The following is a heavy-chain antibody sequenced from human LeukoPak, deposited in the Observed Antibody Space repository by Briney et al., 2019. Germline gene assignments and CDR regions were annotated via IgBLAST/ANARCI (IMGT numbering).Heavy chain of an antibody. CDR2: IIPIFGTA. CDR3: ARAGRGGSCYSWFLDYYYYGMDV. CDR1: GGTFSSYA. J-gene: IGHJ6*02. D-gene: IGHD2-15*01. V-gene: IGHV1-69*13. Sequence: SVKVSCKASGGTFSSYAISWVRQAPGQGLEWMGGIIPIFGTANYAQKFQGRVTITADESTSTAYMELSSLRSEDTAVYYCARAGRGGSCYSWFLDYYYYGMDVWGQGTTVTVSS.